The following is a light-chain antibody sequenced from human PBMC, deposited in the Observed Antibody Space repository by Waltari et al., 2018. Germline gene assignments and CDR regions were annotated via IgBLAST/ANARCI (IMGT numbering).Light chain of an antibody. CDR3: CSSPESSTSWV. Sequence: TQPPSVSVSPGQSITISCTGLRSDLGSYHLVSWFQQHPDKAPKLLIYEVSKRPSEVSNRFSGSASGNTAYLTISGLQAEDEADYYCCSSPESSTSWVFGGGTKLTVL. CDR2: EVS. V-gene: IGLV2-23*02. J-gene: IGLJ3*02. CDR1: RSDLGSYHL.